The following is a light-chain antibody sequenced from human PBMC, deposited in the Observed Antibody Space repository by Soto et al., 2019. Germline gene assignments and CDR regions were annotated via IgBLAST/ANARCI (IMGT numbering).Light chain of an antibody. CDR1: SSDVGGYNY. Sequence: QSALTQPAAVPGFPGQSITISCTGTSSDVGGYNYVSWYQQHPGKVPKLLIYEVSNRPPGVSNRFSGSKSGNTASLTISGLQAEDEADYYCSSYTSSSLYVFGTGTKVTVL. CDR2: EVS. CDR3: SSYTSSSLYV. J-gene: IGLJ1*01. V-gene: IGLV2-14*01.